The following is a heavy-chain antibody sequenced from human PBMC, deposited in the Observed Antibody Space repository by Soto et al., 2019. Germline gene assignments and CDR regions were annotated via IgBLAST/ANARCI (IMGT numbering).Heavy chain of an antibody. Sequence: QVQLVESGGGVVQPGRSLRLSCAASGFTFSSYAMHWVRQAPGKGLEWVAVISYDGSNKYYADYVKGRFTISRDNSKNTLYPPMISLRAEDTALYYCAIHLWRNVDNWAYFILWCRGTLVTVSS. CDR1: GFTFSSYA. D-gene: IGHD2-21*01. V-gene: IGHV3-30-3*01. CDR3: AIHLWRNVDNWAYFIL. J-gene: IGHJ2*01. CDR2: ISYDGSNK.